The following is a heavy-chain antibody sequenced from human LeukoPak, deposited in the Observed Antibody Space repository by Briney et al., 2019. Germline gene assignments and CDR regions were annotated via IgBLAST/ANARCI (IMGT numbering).Heavy chain of an antibody. Sequence: GGSLRLSCAASGFTVSSNYMSWVRQAPGKGLEWVSVIYSGGSTYYADSVKGRFTISRDNSKNTLYLQMNSLRAEDTAVYYCARSANRLDSSAANWGQGTLVTVSS. CDR3: ARSANRLDSSAAN. V-gene: IGHV3-66*01. CDR2: IYSGGST. J-gene: IGHJ4*02. D-gene: IGHD6-19*01. CDR1: GFTVSSNY.